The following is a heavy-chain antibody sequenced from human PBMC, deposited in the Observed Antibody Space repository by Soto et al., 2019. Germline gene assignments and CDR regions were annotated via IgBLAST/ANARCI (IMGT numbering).Heavy chain of an antibody. CDR1: GFTFSSYG. J-gene: IGHJ3*02. V-gene: IGHV3-33*01. CDR3: ARSAEYYDSSGYYYSGAFDI. CDR2: IWYDGSNK. Sequence: ESGGGVVQPGRSLRLSCAASGFTFSSYGMHWVRQAPGKGLEWVAGIWYDGSNKYYADSVKGRFTISRDNSKNTLYLQMNSLRAEDTAVYYCARSAEYYDSSGYYYSGAFDIWGQGTMVTVSS. D-gene: IGHD3-22*01.